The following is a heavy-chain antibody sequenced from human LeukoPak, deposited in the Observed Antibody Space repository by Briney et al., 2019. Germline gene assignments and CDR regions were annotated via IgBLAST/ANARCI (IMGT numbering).Heavy chain of an antibody. Sequence: SETLSLTCTVSGGSISSYYWSWIRQPPGKGLEWIGYIYYSGSTNYNPSLKSRVTISVDTSKNQFSLKLSSVTAADTAVYYCTTSSRGYSGYDAWGQGTMVTVSS. CDR3: TTSSRGYSGYDA. V-gene: IGHV4-59*12. D-gene: IGHD5-12*01. CDR2: IYYSGST. CDR1: GGSISSYY. J-gene: IGHJ3*01.